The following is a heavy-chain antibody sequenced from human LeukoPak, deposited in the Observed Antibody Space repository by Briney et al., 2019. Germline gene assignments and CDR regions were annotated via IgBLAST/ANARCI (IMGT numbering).Heavy chain of an antibody. CDR2: SRNKADSYTA. Sequence: GGSLRLSCAASGFTFSGSFMSWVRQAPGKGLEWVGRSRNKADSYTAQYAASVEGRFTISRDESKNSLYLQISSLETEDTAVYYCATANWYRPPYWGQGSLVTVSS. D-gene: IGHD1-1*01. CDR3: ATANWYRPPY. CDR1: GFTFSGSF. V-gene: IGHV3-72*01. J-gene: IGHJ4*02.